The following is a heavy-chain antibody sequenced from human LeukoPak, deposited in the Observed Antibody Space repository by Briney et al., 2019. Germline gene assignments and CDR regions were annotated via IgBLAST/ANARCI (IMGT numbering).Heavy chain of an antibody. J-gene: IGHJ4*02. CDR3: ARVYSRSFEDYFDY. V-gene: IGHV1-2*02. CDR2: INPNSSGT. Sequence: GASVKVSCKSSGYSFTGYYMHWVRQAPGQGLEWMGWINPNSSGTDYAQKFQGRVTMTRDTSISTAYMELRRLRSDDTAVYYCARVYSRSFEDYFDYWGQGTLVTVSS. D-gene: IGHD6-6*01. CDR1: GYSFTGYY.